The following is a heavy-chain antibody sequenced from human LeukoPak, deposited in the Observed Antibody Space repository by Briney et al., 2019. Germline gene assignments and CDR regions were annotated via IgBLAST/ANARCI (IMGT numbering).Heavy chain of an antibody. V-gene: IGHV4-4*07. CDR1: GGSINAYY. Sequence: SETLSLTCTVSGGSINAYYWSWIRQPAGKGLEWIGRIYSSGSTNYNPSLKSRVTMSADPSKNQFSLKLRSVTAADTAVYFCARFPYFEGFDYWGQGTQVIVSS. J-gene: IGHJ4*02. CDR2: IYSSGST. D-gene: IGHD3-9*01. CDR3: ARFPYFEGFDY.